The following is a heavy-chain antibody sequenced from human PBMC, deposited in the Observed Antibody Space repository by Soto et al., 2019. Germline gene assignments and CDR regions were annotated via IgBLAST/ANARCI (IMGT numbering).Heavy chain of an antibody. CDR3: AIFMGNSVAPTYFDY. D-gene: IGHD5-12*01. V-gene: IGHV4-59*01. CDR2: IYYRGST. CDR1: GGSINNYY. Sequence: QVQLQASGPGLVKPSETLSLTCTVSGGSINNYYWSWIRQPPGKGLEWIGYIYYRGSTNYNPSLKSRVTISVDTSKTQFSLKLSSVTTADTAVYYCAIFMGNSVAPTYFDYWGQGTLVTVSS. J-gene: IGHJ4*02.